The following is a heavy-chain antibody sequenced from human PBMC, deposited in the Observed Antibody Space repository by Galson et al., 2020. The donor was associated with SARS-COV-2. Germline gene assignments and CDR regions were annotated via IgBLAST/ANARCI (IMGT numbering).Heavy chain of an antibody. CDR1: GYSFTSYW. J-gene: IGHJ4*02. V-gene: IGHV5-51*01. Sequence: GESLKISCQGSGYSFTSYWIAWVRQMPGKGLEWMGIIYPGDSETRYSPSFQGQVTISADKSISTAYLQWSSLKASDTAIYYCARQTLNPYSIAVSGVALAYWGQGTLVTVSS. CDR3: ARQTLNPYSIAVSGVALAY. D-gene: IGHD6-19*01. CDR2: IYPGDSET.